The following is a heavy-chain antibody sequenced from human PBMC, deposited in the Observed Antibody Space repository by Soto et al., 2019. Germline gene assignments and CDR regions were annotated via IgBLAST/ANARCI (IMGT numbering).Heavy chain of an antibody. Sequence: GGSLRLSCSASGLTFSRYGLHWVRQAPGKGLEYVSAISYNGGITYYADSVKGRFTISRDNSKNTLYLQMSSLRAEDTAVYYCVSDAFDIWGQGTMVTVSS. CDR3: VSDAFDI. CDR2: ISYNGGIT. J-gene: IGHJ3*02. CDR1: GLTFSRYG. V-gene: IGHV3-64D*06.